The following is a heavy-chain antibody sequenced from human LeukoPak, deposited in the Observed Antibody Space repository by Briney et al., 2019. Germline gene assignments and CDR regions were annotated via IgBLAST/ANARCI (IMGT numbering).Heavy chain of an antibody. CDR2: ISSSTSYI. CDR1: GFTFSSYS. J-gene: IGHJ4*02. Sequence: GGSLRLSCAASGFTFSSYSMNWVRQAPGKGLEWVSSISSSTSYIYYADSVKGRFTTSRDNAKNSLYLQMNSLRAEDTAVYYCARDAYFDSSGYSWYWGQGTLVTVSS. CDR3: ARDAYFDSSGYSWY. D-gene: IGHD3-22*01. V-gene: IGHV3-21*01.